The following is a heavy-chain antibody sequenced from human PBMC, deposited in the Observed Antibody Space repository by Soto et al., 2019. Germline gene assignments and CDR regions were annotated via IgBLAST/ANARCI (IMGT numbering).Heavy chain of an antibody. CDR1: GFSLNSNGMC. J-gene: IGHJ6*02. V-gene: IGHV2-70*13. Sequence: SGHTLVNRTPTLTLTCTLPGFSLNSNGMCVNWIRQPPGEALEWLALIDWDDDNYYSTSLKTRLTISRDTSKNQVVRTMTNMDPVDKATYYCARTSALPLGYPHGMDVWGQGTTVTVSS. D-gene: IGHD7-27*01. CDR3: ARTSALPLGYPHGMDV. CDR2: IDWDDDN.